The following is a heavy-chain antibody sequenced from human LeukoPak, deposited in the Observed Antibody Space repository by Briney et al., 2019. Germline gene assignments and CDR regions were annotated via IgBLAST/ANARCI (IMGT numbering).Heavy chain of an antibody. J-gene: IGHJ2*01. CDR1: GGSISSYY. CDR2: MYTSGST. CDR3: ARETRSSLGACSSASCPTYFDV. Sequence: PSETLSLTCTVSGGSISSYYWTWIRQPAGKGLEWIGRMYTSGSTNYNPSLKSRVSISADKSKNQFSLKLSSVTAADTAVYYCARETRSSLGACSSASCPTYFDVWGRGTLVTVSS. D-gene: IGHD2-2*01. V-gene: IGHV4-4*07.